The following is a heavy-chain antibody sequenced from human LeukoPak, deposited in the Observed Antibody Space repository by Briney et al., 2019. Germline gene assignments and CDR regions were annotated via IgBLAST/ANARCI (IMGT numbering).Heavy chain of an antibody. V-gene: IGHV3-53*01. Sequence: GGSLRLSCAASGFTVSSNYMSWVRQAPGKGLEWVSVIYPGGRTYYAGSVKGRFTISRENAKNSLYLQMNSLRVEDTAVHYCAKVTGGDMITYGGVDYWGQGTLVTVSS. J-gene: IGHJ4*02. CDR2: IYPGGRT. CDR1: GFTVSSNY. CDR3: AKVTGGDMITYGGVDY. D-gene: IGHD3-16*01.